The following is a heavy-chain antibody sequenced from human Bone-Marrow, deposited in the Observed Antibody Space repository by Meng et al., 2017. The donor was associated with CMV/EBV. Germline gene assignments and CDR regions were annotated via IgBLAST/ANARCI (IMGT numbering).Heavy chain of an antibody. D-gene: IGHD2-2*01. CDR1: AFTFSTYE. J-gene: IGHJ4*02. Sequence: SLKLSCAVSAFTFSTYEMNWVRQAPGKGLEWLSYISSSGSSYTVYYADSVKGRFTISRDNAKNSLYLQMHSLRAEDTAVYYCAREFRTSWAYDYWGQGTLVTVSS. CDR2: ISSSGSSYTV. V-gene: IGHV3-48*03. CDR3: AREFRTSWAYDY.